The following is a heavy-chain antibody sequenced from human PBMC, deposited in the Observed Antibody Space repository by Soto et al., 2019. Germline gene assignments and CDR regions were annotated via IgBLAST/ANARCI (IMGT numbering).Heavy chain of an antibody. J-gene: IGHJ4*02. CDR3: ARDRGYYYDSSGPRASDY. V-gene: IGHV1-46*01. Sequence: ASVKVSCKASGYTFSGYYMHWVRQAPGQGLEWMGIINPSGGSASYAQKFQGRVTMTRDTSTSTVYMELSSLRSEDTAVYYCARDRGYYYDSSGPRASDYWGQGTLVTVSS. D-gene: IGHD3-22*01. CDR2: INPSGGSA. CDR1: GYTFSGYY.